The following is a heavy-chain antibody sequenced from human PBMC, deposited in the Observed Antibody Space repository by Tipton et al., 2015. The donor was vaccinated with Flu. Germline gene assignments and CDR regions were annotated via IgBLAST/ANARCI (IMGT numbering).Heavy chain of an antibody. Sequence: SLRLSCAPSGFTVSSNYMSWVRQAPGKGLEWVSVLYSGGSTYYADSVKGRFTISRDNSKNTLYLQMNSLRAEDTAVYYCARVGYSSGWYRAWGQGTLVTVSS. V-gene: IGHV3-66*01. J-gene: IGHJ5*02. CDR2: LYSGGST. CDR3: ARVGYSSGWYRA. D-gene: IGHD6-19*01. CDR1: GFTVSSNY.